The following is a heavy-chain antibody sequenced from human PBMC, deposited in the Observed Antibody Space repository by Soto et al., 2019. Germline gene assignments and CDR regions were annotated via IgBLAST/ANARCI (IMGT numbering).Heavy chain of an antibody. J-gene: IGHJ4*02. D-gene: IGHD6-19*01. CDR2: ISSNGGST. CDR3: VKDPVPHSSGWYASGFDY. CDR1: GFTFSSYA. V-gene: IGHV3-64D*06. Sequence: EVQLVESGGGLVQPGGSLRLSCSASGFTFSSYAMHWVRQAPGKGLEYVSAISSNGGSTYYADSVKGRFTISRDNSKNTLYLQMSSRRAEDTAVYYCVKDPVPHSSGWYASGFDYWGQGTLVTVSS.